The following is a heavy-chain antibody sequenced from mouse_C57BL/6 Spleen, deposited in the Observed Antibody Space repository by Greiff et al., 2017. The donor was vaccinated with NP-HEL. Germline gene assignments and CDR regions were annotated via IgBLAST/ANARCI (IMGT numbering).Heavy chain of an antibody. CDR2: IYPGSGST. CDR3: ARAGNYYGSSWAY. D-gene: IGHD1-1*01. V-gene: IGHV1-55*01. CDR1: GYTFTSYW. J-gene: IGHJ3*01. Sequence: QVQLQQPGAELVKPGASVKMSCKASGYTFTSYWITWVKQRPGQGLEWIGDIYPGSGSTNYNEKFKSKATLTVDTSSSTAYMQLSSLTSEDSAVYYCARAGNYYGSSWAYWGQGTLVTVSA.